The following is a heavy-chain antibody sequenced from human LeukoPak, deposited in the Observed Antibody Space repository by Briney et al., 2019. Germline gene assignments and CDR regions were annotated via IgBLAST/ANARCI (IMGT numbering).Heavy chain of an antibody. V-gene: IGHV4-59*01. CDR1: GDSISSYY. CDR3: ARDHSGSRYYFDY. Sequence: SETLSLTCTVSGDSISSYYWSWIRQPPGKGLEGIGYIYYSGTTNYNPSLNSRVTISVDTSKNQFSLNLSSVTAADTAVYYCARDHSGSRYYFDYWGQGTLVTVSS. CDR2: IYYSGTT. D-gene: IGHD3-10*01. J-gene: IGHJ4*02.